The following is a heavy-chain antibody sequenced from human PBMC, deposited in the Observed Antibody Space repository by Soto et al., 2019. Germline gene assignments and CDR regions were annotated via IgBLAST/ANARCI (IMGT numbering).Heavy chain of an antibody. J-gene: IGHJ3*02. CDR1: SGSISSNNW. V-gene: IGHV4-4*02. Sequence: HVQLQESGPGLVRPSGTLSLTCAVSSGSISSNNWWNWVRQPPGKGLEWIGEIYHSGSTNSNPSLKSRVTISLDKSKNQFSLKLSSVTAADTAMYYCARLWVYGDYGPAFDIWGQGTMVTVSA. CDR2: IYHSGST. D-gene: IGHD4-17*01. CDR3: ARLWVYGDYGPAFDI.